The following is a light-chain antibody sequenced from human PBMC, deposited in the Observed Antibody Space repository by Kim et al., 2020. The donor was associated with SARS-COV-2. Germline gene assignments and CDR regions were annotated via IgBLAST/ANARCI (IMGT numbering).Light chain of an antibody. CDR1: KLGDKY. Sequence: SLPPGQTASITCSGDKLGDKYACWYQQKPGQSPVLVIYQDSKRPSGIPERFSGSNSGNTATLTISGTQAMDEADYYCQAWDSSVVFGGGTQLTVL. V-gene: IGLV3-1*01. J-gene: IGLJ2*01. CDR2: QDS. CDR3: QAWDSSVV.